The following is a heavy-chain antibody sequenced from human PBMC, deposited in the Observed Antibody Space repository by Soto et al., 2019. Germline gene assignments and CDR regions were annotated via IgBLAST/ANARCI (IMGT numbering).Heavy chain of an antibody. V-gene: IGHV5-51*01. Sequence: GEALKIPCEGSGYSFANYWIGWVRQMPGKGLEWMGIIYPGDSESSYPGDSDTRYSPSFQGQVTISVDKSISTAYLQWSSLKASDSAIYYCARQNSGWSHDYWGQGTLVTVSS. D-gene: IGHD6-19*01. CDR2: IYPGDSESSYPGDSDT. J-gene: IGHJ4*02. CDR1: GYSFANYW. CDR3: ARQNSGWSHDY.